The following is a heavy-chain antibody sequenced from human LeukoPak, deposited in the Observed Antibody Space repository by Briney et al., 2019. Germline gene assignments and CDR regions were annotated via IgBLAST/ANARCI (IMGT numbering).Heavy chain of an antibody. V-gene: IGHV3-23*01. J-gene: IGHJ4*02. Sequence: GGSLRLSCAASGFTFSSYGMSWVRQAPGKGLEWVSAISGSGGSTYYADSVKGRFTISRDNSKNTLYLQMNSLRAEDTVVYYCARDRSRYFDWLFDYWGQGTLVTVSS. CDR1: GFTFSSYG. CDR2: ISGSGGST. D-gene: IGHD3-9*01. CDR3: ARDRSRYFDWLFDY.